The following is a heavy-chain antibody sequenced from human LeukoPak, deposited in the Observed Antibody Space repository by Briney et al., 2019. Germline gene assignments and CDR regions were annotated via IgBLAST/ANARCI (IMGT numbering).Heavy chain of an antibody. J-gene: IGHJ4*02. CDR3: ARFSTYGPHGELGH. CDR2: IYPGDSDT. V-gene: IGHV5-51*01. CDR1: GYRFTNYW. D-gene: IGHD3-10*01. Sequence: GESLKISCKGSGYRFTNYWIAWVRQMPGKGLEWMGIIYPGDSDTRYSPSFQGQVTISADTSINTAYLQWSSLKAADTAMYYCARFSTYGPHGELGHWGQGTLVTVSS.